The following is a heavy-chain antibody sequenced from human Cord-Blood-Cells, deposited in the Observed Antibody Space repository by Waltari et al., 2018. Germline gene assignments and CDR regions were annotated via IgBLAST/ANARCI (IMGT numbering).Heavy chain of an antibody. D-gene: IGHD3-22*01. Sequence: QLQLQESGPGLVKPSETLSLTCTVSGGSISSSSYYWGWIRQPPGKGLEWIGSIYYSGSTYDHPSLKSRVTISVDTSKNQFSLKLSSVTAADTAVYYCARVDSSGYYYFAFDIWGQGTMVTVSS. V-gene: IGHV4-39*01. J-gene: IGHJ3*02. CDR2: IYYSGST. CDR1: GGSISSSSYY. CDR3: ARVDSSGYYYFAFDI.